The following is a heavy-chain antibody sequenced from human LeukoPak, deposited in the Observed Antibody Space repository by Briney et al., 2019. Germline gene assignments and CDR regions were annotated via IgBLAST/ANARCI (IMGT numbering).Heavy chain of an antibody. V-gene: IGHV3-23*01. CDR3: AKDMEAVFGVVIDY. CDR1: GFTFSSYA. CDR2: ISGSGGST. D-gene: IGHD3-3*01. J-gene: IGHJ4*02. Sequence: GGSLRLSCAASGFTFSSYAMSWVRQAPGKGLEWVSAISGSGGSTYYADSVKGQFTISRDNSKNTLYLQMNSLRAEDTAVYYCAKDMEAVFGVVIDYWGQGTLVTVSS.